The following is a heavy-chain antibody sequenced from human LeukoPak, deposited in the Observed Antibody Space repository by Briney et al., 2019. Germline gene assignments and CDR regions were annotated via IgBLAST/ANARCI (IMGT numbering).Heavy chain of an antibody. CDR3: ARGVGRYCSSSSCYP. V-gene: IGHV4-61*08. D-gene: IGHD2-2*01. Sequence: SETLSLTCTVSGGSISSGGYYWSWIRQPPGKGLEWIGYIYNSGSTNYNPSLKSRVTISVDTSKNQFSLKLSSVTAADTAVYYCARGVGRYCSSSSCYPWGQGTMVTVSS. J-gene: IGHJ3*01. CDR2: IYNSGST. CDR1: GGSISSGGYY.